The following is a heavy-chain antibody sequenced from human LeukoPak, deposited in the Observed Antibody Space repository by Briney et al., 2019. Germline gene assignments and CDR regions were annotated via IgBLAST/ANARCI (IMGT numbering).Heavy chain of an antibody. CDR3: AKDQPDNLARSAFDI. CDR2: ISGSGAST. CDR1: GFTFSNHA. Sequence: GGSLRLSCVASGFTFSNHAMNWVRQAPGKGPEWVSAISGSGASTYYADSVKGRLTISRDNSKNTLYLQMNSLRVEDTAVYYCAKDQPDNLARSAFDIWGQGTMVTVSS. D-gene: IGHD3-9*01. J-gene: IGHJ3*02. V-gene: IGHV3-23*01.